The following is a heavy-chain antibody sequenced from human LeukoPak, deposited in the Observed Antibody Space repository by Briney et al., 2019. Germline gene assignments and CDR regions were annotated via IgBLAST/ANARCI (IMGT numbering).Heavy chain of an antibody. J-gene: IGHJ4*02. Sequence: SETLSLTCTVSGVSISSGGYYWSWIRQPPGKGLEWIGYIYHSGSTYYNPSLKSRVTISVDRSKNQFSLKLSSVTAADTAVYYCAGVGGSQVDYWGQGTLVTVSS. CDR1: GVSISSGGYY. V-gene: IGHV4-30-2*01. D-gene: IGHD3-16*01. CDR2: IYHSGST. CDR3: AGVGGSQVDY.